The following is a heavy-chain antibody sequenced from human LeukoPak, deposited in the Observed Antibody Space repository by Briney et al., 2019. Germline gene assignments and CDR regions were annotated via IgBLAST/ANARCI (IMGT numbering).Heavy chain of an antibody. CDR2: IYYSGST. D-gene: IGHD5-18*01. CDR1: GGSISSHY. CDR3: ARGGTSDTAMVTLDY. J-gene: IGHJ4*02. V-gene: IGHV4-59*11. Sequence: SETLSLTCTVSGGSISSHYWSWIRQPPGKGLEWIGYIYYSGSTNYNPSLKGRVTISVDTSKNQFSLKLSSVTAADTAVYYCARGGTSDTAMVTLDYWGQGTLVTVSS.